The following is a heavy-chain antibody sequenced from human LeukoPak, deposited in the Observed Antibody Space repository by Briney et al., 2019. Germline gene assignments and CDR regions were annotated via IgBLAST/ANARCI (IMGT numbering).Heavy chain of an antibody. Sequence: PGGSLRLSCAASGFTFISYAMSWVRQAPGKGLEWVSSISGSGGSSTYYADSVKGRFTISRDNSKNTLYLQMNSLRAEDTAVYYCAKATCSGASCYRFDYWGHGTLVTVSS. J-gene: IGHJ4*01. V-gene: IGHV3-23*01. CDR2: ISGSGGSST. CDR3: AKATCSGASCYRFDY. D-gene: IGHD2-15*01. CDR1: GFTFISYA.